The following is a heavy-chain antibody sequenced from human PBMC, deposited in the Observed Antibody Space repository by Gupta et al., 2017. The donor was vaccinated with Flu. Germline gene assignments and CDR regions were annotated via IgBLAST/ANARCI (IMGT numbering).Heavy chain of an antibody. J-gene: IGHJ4*02. Sequence: QLPLQESGPGLVNPAETLSLTYTVFGRSVSGNSSHWGSVRQPPGKGLEWIGSIYHRASIYYNPSLNSRVTISVDTSKNCFSLRLTYVTATDTALYYCARHVSGSDYYDSSGPTDYWGQGILVTVSS. V-gene: IGHV4-39*01. D-gene: IGHD3-22*01. CDR1: GRSVSGNSSH. CDR2: IYHRASI. CDR3: ARHVSGSDYYDSSGPTDY.